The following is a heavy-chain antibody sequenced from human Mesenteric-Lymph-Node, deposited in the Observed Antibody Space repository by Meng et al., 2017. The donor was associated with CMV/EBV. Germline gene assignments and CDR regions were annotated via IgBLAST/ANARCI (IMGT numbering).Heavy chain of an antibody. D-gene: IGHD6-6*01. V-gene: IGHV4-59*01. CDR2: IYYSGST. J-gene: IGHJ4*02. CDR3: ARQLNFDY. Sequence: TLSLTCPVSGGSISSYYWSWIRQPPGKGLEWIGYIYYSGSTNYNPSLKSRVTISVDTSKNQFSLKLTSVTDADTAVYYCARQLNFDYWGQGTLVTVSS. CDR1: GGSISSYY.